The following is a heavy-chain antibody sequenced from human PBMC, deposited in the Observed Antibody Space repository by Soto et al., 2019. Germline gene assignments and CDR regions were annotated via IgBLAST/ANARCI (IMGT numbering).Heavy chain of an antibody. V-gene: IGHV3-9*01. CDR1: GFTFDHYA. CDR3: ARDSKQGRPVAILGAAFDI. CDR2: ITWNSGSK. Sequence: EGQLVESGGGLVQPGRSLRLSCVASGFTFDHYAMHWVRQAPGKGLEWVAGITWNSGSKDYGNSVKGRFSISRDNAQNSLHLQMNSLGPEDTAFYYCARDSKQGRPVAILGAAFDIWAQETLVTVSS. J-gene: IGHJ3*02. D-gene: IGHD2-2*01.